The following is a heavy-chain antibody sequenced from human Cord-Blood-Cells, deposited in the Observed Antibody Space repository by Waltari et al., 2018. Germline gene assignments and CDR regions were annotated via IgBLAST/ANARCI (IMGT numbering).Heavy chain of an antibody. D-gene: IGHD3-3*01. CDR1: GYTFTSYD. V-gene: IGHV1-8*01. Sequence: QVQLVQSGAEVKKPGASVKVSCKASGYTFTSYDINWVRQATGQGLEWMGWMNPNSGNTGYAQKFQGRVTMTRNTSISTAYMELSSLRSEDTAVYYCARSFIVREDFWSGYYTYNWFDPWGQGTLVTVSS. CDR2: MNPNSGNT. CDR3: ARSFIVREDFWSGYYTYNWFDP. J-gene: IGHJ5*02.